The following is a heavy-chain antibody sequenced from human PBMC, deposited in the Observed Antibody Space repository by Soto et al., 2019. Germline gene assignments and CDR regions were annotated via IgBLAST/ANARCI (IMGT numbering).Heavy chain of an antibody. CDR1: GFTFSSYA. CDR3: AKDPCSGGSCYQPSGY. D-gene: IGHD2-15*01. CDR2: ISGSGGST. V-gene: IGHV3-23*01. Sequence: GGSLRLSCAASGFTFSSYAMSWVRQAPGKGLEWVSAISGSGGSTYYADSVKGRFTISRDNSKNTLYLQMNSLRAEDTAVYYCAKDPCSGGSCYQPSGYWGQGTLVTVSS. J-gene: IGHJ4*02.